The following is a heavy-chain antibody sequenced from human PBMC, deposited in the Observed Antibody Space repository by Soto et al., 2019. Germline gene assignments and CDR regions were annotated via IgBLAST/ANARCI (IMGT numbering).Heavy chain of an antibody. J-gene: IGHJ6*02. CDR1: GYTFTSYD. Sequence: ASVKVSCKASGYTFTSYDINWVRQSTGQGREWMGWMNPNSGNTGYAQKFQGRVTITADESTSTAYMELSSLRSEGTAVYYCARDRRVEMATISYSYHRMDVWAQATTLTASS. CDR3: ARDRRVEMATISYSYHRMDV. V-gene: IGHV1-8*01. CDR2: MNPNSGNT. D-gene: IGHD5-12*01.